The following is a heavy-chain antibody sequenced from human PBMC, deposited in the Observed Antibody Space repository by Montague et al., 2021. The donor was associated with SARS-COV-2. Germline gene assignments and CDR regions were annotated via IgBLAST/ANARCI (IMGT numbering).Heavy chain of an antibody. CDR1: GGSISSYY. CDR2: ILYTGST. CDR3: ATGRAGNSYAYYHGMVV. D-gene: IGHD4-23*01. V-gene: IGHV4-59*01. Sequence: SETLSLTCTVSGGSISSYYWSWIRQPPGKGLEWIGYILYTGSTNYNPSLMSRVTISVDTSKNQLSLKLSSVTTADTAVYYCATGRAGNSYAYYHGMVVWGQGTTVTVSS. J-gene: IGHJ6*02.